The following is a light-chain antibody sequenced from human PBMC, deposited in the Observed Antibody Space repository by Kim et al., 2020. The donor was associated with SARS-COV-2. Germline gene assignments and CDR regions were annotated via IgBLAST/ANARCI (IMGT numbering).Light chain of an antibody. J-gene: IGLJ2*01. CDR1: SSNIGSNY. Sequence: ELTQPPSASGTPGQRVTISCSGSSSNIGSNYVAWYQQLPGTAPRLLIYENNQRPSGVPDRFSGSKSGTSASLAISGLRYEDEADYYCAAWDDSLSGKVFGGGTQLTVL. CDR3: AAWDDSLSGKV. CDR2: ENN. V-gene: IGLV1-47*01.